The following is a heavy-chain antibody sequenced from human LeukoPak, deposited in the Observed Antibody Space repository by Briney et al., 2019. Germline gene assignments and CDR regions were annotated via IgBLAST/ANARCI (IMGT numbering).Heavy chain of an antibody. CDR3: ARGPLGYCSSTSCPDLHYYYYMDV. J-gene: IGHJ6*03. D-gene: IGHD2-2*01. Sequence: SETLSLTCTVSGGSISSYYWSWIRQPPGKGLEWIGYFYYSGSTNYNPSLKSRVTISVDTSKNQFSLKLSSVTAADTAVYYCARGPLGYCSSTSCPDLHYYYYMDVWGKGTTVTVSS. CDR1: GGSISSYY. V-gene: IGHV4-59*01. CDR2: FYYSGST.